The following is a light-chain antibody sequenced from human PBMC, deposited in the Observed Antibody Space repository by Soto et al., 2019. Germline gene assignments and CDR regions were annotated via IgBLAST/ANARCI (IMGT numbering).Light chain of an antibody. Sequence: EIVMTQSAATLSVSPGERATLSYRASQSVNSNLAWYQQKPGQAPRLLIYGASTRATGIPARFSGSGSGTEFTLTISSLQSEDFAVYYCQQYNNWRTFGPGTKVDIK. J-gene: IGKJ3*01. CDR1: QSVNSN. CDR2: GAS. CDR3: QQYNNWRT. V-gene: IGKV3-15*01.